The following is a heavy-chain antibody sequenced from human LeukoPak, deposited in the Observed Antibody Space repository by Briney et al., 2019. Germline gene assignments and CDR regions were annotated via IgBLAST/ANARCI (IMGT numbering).Heavy chain of an antibody. CDR1: LFIHSIYW. V-gene: IGHV3-7*03. D-gene: IGHD3-10*01. CDR2: KKQDGSEK. J-gene: IGHJ6*04. Sequence: GGSLPLSRLGTLFIHSIYWMTWVRQAPGKGREWVANKKQDGSEKYYVGSVKGRFTITRDDSRNTLYLQMIHQRAEDTAVDYCARDYKYYYHSGSYIARKSYGMDVWGKGTTVIVSS. CDR3: ARDYKYYYHSGSYIARKSYGMDV.